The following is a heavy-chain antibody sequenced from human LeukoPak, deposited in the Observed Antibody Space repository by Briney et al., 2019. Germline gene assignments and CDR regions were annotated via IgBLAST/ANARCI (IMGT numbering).Heavy chain of an antibody. CDR2: ISSSSSYI. J-gene: IGHJ4*02. Sequence: GGSLRLSCAASGLNFSSRWMNWVRQAPGKGLEWVSSISSSSSYIYYADSVKGRFTISRDNAKNSLYLQMNSLRAEDTAVYYCARGVVRYFDYWGQGALVTVSS. D-gene: IGHD3-9*01. CDR3: ARGVVRYFDY. V-gene: IGHV3-21*01. CDR1: GLNFSSRW.